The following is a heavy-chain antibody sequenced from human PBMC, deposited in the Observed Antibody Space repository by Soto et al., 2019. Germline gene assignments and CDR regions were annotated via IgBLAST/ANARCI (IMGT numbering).Heavy chain of an antibody. CDR2: ISPYNGDT. CDR1: GYIFNSYG. CDR3: ARDLYKYHRRGWDDAFAM. J-gene: IGHJ3*02. D-gene: IGHD3-22*01. Sequence: GASVKVSCKASGYIFNSYGISWVRQAPGQGLEWMGWISPYNGDTNYAQKLQGRVTMTTDTSTSTAYMELRSLRSDDTAIYYCARDLYKYHRRGWDDAFAMWSQGTMGT. V-gene: IGHV1-18*04.